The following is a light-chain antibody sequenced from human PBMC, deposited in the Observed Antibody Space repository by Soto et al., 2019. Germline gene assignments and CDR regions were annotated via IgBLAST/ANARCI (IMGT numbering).Light chain of an antibody. CDR2: DVS. V-gene: IGLV2-18*02. Sequence: QSVLTQPPSVSGSPGQSVAISCTGTSRDVGSYNRVSWYQQPPGTAPKPMIYDVSDRPSGVPDRFSGSKSGNTASLTISGLQAEYEADSSCSSYTTTSTYVFGPGTKVTVL. CDR3: SSYTTTSTYV. J-gene: IGLJ1*01. CDR1: SRDVGSYNR.